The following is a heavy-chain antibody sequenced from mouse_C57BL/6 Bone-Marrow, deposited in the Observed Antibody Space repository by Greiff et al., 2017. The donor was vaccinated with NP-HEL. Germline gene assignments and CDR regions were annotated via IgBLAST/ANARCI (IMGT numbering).Heavy chain of an antibody. CDR1: GYTFTSYW. D-gene: IGHD2-5*01. Sequence: VQLPQPGAELVKPGASVKLSCKASGYTFTSYWMHWVKQRPGQGLEWIGMIHPNSGSTKYNEKFKRKATLTVDKSSSTAYMQLSSLTSEDSAVYYCASPAYYSNYEFAYWGQGTLVTVSA. CDR3: ASPAYYSNYEFAY. V-gene: IGHV1-64*01. CDR2: IHPNSGST. J-gene: IGHJ3*01.